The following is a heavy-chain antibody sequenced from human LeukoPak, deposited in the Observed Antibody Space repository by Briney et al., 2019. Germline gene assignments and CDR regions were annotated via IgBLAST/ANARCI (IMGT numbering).Heavy chain of an antibody. CDR3: ARASPYDFWSGYFDY. J-gene: IGHJ4*02. Sequence: SETLSLTCTVSGGSISSYYWSWIRQPPGKGLEWIGYIYYSGSTNYNPSLKSRVTISVDTSKNQFSLKLSSVTAADTAVYYCARASPYDFWSGYFDYWGQGTLVTVSS. CDR2: IYYSGST. V-gene: IGHV4-59*01. D-gene: IGHD3-3*01. CDR1: GGSISSYY.